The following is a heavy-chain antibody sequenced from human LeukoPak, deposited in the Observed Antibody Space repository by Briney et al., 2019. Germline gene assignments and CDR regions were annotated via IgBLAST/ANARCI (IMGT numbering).Heavy chain of an antibody. D-gene: IGHD3-10*01. CDR3: ARDGKGRNRIGYYFDY. Sequence: GGSLRLSCAASGFIFSNYWMSWVRQALGRGLEWVANIKRDGSEKYYVDSAKGRFTISRDNAKNSLYPQMNSLRAEDTAVYYCARDGKGRNRIGYYFDYWGQGTLVTVSS. CDR1: GFIFSNYW. J-gene: IGHJ4*02. V-gene: IGHV3-7*01. CDR2: IKRDGSEK.